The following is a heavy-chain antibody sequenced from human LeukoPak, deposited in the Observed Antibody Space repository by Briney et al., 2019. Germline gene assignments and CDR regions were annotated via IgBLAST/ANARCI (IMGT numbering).Heavy chain of an antibody. CDR2: IRYDGSNK. V-gene: IGHV3-30*02. J-gene: IGHJ3*02. CDR1: GFTFSSYS. CDR3: AKEDYGDYSAFDI. D-gene: IGHD4-17*01. Sequence: RGSLRLSCAASGFTFSSYSMYWVRQAPGKGLEWVAFIRYDGSNKYYADSVKGRFTISRDNSKNTLYLQMNSLRAEDTAVYYCAKEDYGDYSAFDIWGQGTMVTVSS.